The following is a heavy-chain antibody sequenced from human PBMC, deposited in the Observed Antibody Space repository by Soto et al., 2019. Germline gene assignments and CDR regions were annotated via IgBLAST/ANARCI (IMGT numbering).Heavy chain of an antibody. CDR1: GFTFSRNS. Sequence: EVQLLESGGDLIQPGGSLRLSCAASGFTFSRNSFTWVRQAPGKGLEYVSGISIGGDKTWHADSVKGRFTVSRDNSKNTVYLQMNSLIVDDTAVYYCAKWDGYGDHWGQGTLVTVSS. J-gene: IGHJ5*02. V-gene: IGHV3-23*01. CDR3: AKWDGYGDH. CDR2: ISIGGDKT. D-gene: IGHD5-12*01.